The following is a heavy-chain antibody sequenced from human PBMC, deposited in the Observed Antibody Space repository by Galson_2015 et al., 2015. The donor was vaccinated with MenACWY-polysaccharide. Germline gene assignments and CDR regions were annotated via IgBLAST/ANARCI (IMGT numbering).Heavy chain of an antibody. J-gene: IGHJ6*03. Sequence: SLRLSCAASGFSFSTYDIHWVRQAPGKGLEWVAVKSYDESINYYADSVKGRFTSARDISNNTLYLQMNSLRAEDTAVYYCAKGGQQLTRSTYYMDVWGKGTTVTVSS. CDR1: GFSFSTYD. CDR2: KSYDESIN. D-gene: IGHD6-13*01. V-gene: IGHV3-30*18. CDR3: AKGGQQLTRSTYYMDV.